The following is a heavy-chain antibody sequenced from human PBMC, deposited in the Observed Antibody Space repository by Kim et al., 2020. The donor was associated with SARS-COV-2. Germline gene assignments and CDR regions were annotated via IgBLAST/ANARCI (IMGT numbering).Heavy chain of an antibody. Sequence: GESLKISCKGSGYSFTSYWIGWVRQMPGKGLEWMGIIYPGDSDTRYSPSFQGQVTISADKSISTAYLQWSSLKASDTAMYYCARHLRQQPNFAYYFDYWGQGTLVTVSS. CDR2: IYPGDSDT. V-gene: IGHV5-51*01. CDR3: ARHLRQQPNFAYYFDY. CDR1: GYSFTSYW. D-gene: IGHD6-13*01. J-gene: IGHJ4*02.